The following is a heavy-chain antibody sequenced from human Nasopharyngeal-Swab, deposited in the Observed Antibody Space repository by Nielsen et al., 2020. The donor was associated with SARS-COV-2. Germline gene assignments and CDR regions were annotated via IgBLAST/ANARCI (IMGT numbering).Heavy chain of an antibody. CDR2: ISSSSSTI. V-gene: IGHV3-48*01. J-gene: IGHJ4*02. CDR3: AKGPVAGFDN. CDR1: GFTFSSYR. Sequence: ESLKTPCAASGFTFSSYRINWVRQAPGKGLEWVSYISSSSSTIYYADSVKGRFTISRDNAKNSLYLQMNSLRAEDTAIYYCAKGPVAGFDNWGQGTLVTVSS. D-gene: IGHD6-19*01.